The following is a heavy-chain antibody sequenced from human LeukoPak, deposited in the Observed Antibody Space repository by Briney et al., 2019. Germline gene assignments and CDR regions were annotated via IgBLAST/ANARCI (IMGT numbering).Heavy chain of an antibody. J-gene: IGHJ4*02. D-gene: IGHD3-3*01. CDR3: TRFFDYDFWSGYYTGMWVDY. Sequence: GRSLRLSCTASGFTFGDYAMSWFRQAPGKGLEWVGFIRSKAYGGTTEYAASVKGRFAISRDDSKSIAYLQMNSLKTEDTAVYYCTRFFDYDFWSGYYTGMWVDYWGQGTLVTVSS. V-gene: IGHV3-49*03. CDR2: IRSKAYGGTT. CDR1: GFTFGDYA.